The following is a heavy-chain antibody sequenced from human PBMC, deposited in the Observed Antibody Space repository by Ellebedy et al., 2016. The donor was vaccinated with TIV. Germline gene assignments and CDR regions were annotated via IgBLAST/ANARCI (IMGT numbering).Heavy chain of an antibody. J-gene: IGHJ6*02. V-gene: IGHV1-46*01. D-gene: IGHD6-6*01. CDR1: GYTFTSYY. Sequence: AASVKVSCKASGYTFTSYYMHWVRQAPGQGLEWMGIINPSGGSTSYAQKFQGRVTMTRDTSTSTVYMELSSLRSEDTAVYYCARDMIWQLQIPSRYGMDVWGQGTTVTVSS. CDR3: ARDMIWQLQIPSRYGMDV. CDR2: INPSGGST.